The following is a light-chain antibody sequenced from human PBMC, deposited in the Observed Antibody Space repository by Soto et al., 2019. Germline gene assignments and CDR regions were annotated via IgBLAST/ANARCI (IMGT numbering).Light chain of an antibody. J-gene: IGKJ1*01. CDR3: QQYGSSGT. Sequence: EIVLTQSPGTRSLSPGERATLSCRASQSVSKNYLAWYQQKPGQAPRLLIYGASNRATGIPDRFSGSGSGTFFPLTISRLDPEVFAVYYCQQYGSSGTFGQGTKVDIK. CDR2: GAS. CDR1: QSVSKNY. V-gene: IGKV3-20*01.